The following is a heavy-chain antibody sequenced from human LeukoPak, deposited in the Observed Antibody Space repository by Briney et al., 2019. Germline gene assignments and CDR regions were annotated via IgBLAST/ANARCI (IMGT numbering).Heavy chain of an antibody. D-gene: IGHD1-26*01. CDR3: ARGVIVGAITFDY. CDR1: GGSFSGYY. J-gene: IGHJ4*02. CDR2: INHSGST. V-gene: IGHV4-34*01. Sequence: SETLSLTCAVYGGSFSGYYWSWIRQPPGKGLEWIGEINHSGSTNYNPSLKSRVTISVDTSKNQFSLKLSSVTAADTAVYYCARGVIVGAITFDYWGQGTLATVSS.